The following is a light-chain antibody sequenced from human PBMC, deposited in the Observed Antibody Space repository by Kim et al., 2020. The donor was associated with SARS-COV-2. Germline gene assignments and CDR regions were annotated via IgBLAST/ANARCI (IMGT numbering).Light chain of an antibody. CDR3: QSYDSGLRGSVI. CDR1: ASNIGAGFD. Sequence: VHITRTCSASNIGAGFDVHWYQHLPTTAPSLLLYGNSNRPSGVPDRFSCSKSGPSASLDITGLQIEDEAHYYCQSYDSGLRGSVIFGGGTQLTVL. CDR2: GNS. J-gene: IGLJ2*01. V-gene: IGLV1-40*01.